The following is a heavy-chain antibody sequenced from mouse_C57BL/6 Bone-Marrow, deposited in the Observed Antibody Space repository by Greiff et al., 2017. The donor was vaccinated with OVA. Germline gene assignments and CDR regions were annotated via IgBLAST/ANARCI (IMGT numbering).Heavy chain of an antibody. CDR2: INPNNGGT. Sequence: EVKLQESGPELVKPGASVKIPCKASGYTFTDYNMDWVKQSHGKSLEWIGDINPNNGGTIYNQKFKGKATLTVDKSSSTAYMELRSLTSEDTAVYYCARWNWDPYYYGMDYWGQGTSVTVSS. CDR1: GYTFTDYN. D-gene: IGHD4-1*01. CDR3: ARWNWDPYYYGMDY. J-gene: IGHJ4*01. V-gene: IGHV1-18*01.